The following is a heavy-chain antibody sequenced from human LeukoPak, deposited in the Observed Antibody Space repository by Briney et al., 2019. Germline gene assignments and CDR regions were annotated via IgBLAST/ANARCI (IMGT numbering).Heavy chain of an antibody. CDR1: GFTFSSHW. Sequence: GGSLRLSCAASGFTFSSHWMSWVRQSPGMGLEWVANINQDGSDKHYVDSVKGRFTISRDNAERSLYLQMNSLRAEDTAVYYCARDHVAPGLIFVSWGQGTLVTVSS. V-gene: IGHV3-7*03. CDR2: INQDGSDK. D-gene: IGHD3-16*01. J-gene: IGHJ4*02. CDR3: ARDHVAPGLIFVS.